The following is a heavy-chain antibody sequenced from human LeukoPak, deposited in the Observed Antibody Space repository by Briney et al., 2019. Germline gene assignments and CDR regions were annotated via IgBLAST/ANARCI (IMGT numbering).Heavy chain of an antibody. D-gene: IGHD6-19*01. V-gene: IGHV1-2*02. CDR1: GYTFTGYY. Sequence: ASVKVSCKASGYTFTGYYMHWVRQAPGQGLEWMGWINPKSGGTNEAQKFHDRVTMTRDTSIRTAYMEVSRLRSDDTAVYYCARSLPVAGSSYWFDPWGQGTLVTVSS. CDR2: INPKSGGT. J-gene: IGHJ5*02. CDR3: ARSLPVAGSSYWFDP.